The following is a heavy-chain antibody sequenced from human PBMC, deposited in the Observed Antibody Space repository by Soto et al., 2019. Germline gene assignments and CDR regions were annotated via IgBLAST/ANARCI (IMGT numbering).Heavy chain of an antibody. J-gene: IGHJ5*02. CDR3: ARHGERTIRSLNWFDR. V-gene: IGHV4-39*01. CDR2: MYYSGTT. D-gene: IGHD4-17*01. Sequence: PSETLSLTCTVSGGSISSSSYFWGWIRQPPGKGLEWIGSMYYSGTTYYNPSLKSRVTISVDTSKNQFSLKLSSVTAADTAVYYCARHGERTIRSLNWFDRWGQGTLVTVSS. CDR1: GGSISSSSYF.